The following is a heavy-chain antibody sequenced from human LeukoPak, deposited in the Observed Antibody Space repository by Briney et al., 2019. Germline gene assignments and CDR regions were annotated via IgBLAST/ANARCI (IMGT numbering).Heavy chain of an antibody. CDR2: IIPIFGTA. D-gene: IGHD4-17*01. Sequence: SVKVSCKASGGTFSSYAISWVRQAPGQGLEWMGGIIPIFGTANYAQKFQGRVTITADESTSTAYMELSSLRSEDTAVYYCAGDGGDYPNWFDPWGQGTLVTVSS. CDR3: AGDGGDYPNWFDP. V-gene: IGHV1-69*01. CDR1: GGTFSSYA. J-gene: IGHJ5*02.